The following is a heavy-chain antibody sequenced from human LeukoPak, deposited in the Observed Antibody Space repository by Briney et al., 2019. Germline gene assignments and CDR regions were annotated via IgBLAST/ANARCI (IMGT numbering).Heavy chain of an antibody. Sequence: TGGSLRLSCAASGLPLTNYNMNWVRQAPGKGLEWVSSISSSSSYIYYADSVKGRFTISRDNAKNSLYLQMNSLRAEDTAVYYCSRVDTAEDSWGQGTLVTVSS. CDR2: ISSSSSYI. V-gene: IGHV3-21*04. CDR1: GLPLTNYN. J-gene: IGHJ4*02. CDR3: SRVDTAEDS. D-gene: IGHD5-18*01.